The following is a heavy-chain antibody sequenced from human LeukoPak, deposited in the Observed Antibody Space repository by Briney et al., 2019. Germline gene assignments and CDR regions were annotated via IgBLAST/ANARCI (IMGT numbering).Heavy chain of an antibody. CDR3: AKDRTGTTGRDWLDP. D-gene: IGHD1-1*01. CDR2: ISGSGDNT. J-gene: IGHJ5*02. V-gene: IGHV3-23*01. CDR1: GFTFSNYA. Sequence: GGSLRLSCAASGFTFSNYAMNWVRQAPGKGLEWVSTISGSGDNTYYADSVRGRFTISRDNSKNTLYLQMNSLRVEDTAVYYCAKDRTGTTGRDWLDPWGQGTLVTVSS.